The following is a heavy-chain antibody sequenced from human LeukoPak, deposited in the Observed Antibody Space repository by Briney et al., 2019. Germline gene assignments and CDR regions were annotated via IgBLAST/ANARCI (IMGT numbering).Heavy chain of an antibody. V-gene: IGHV4-59*01. D-gene: IGHD4-17*01. Sequence: PSETLSLTCTVSGGSISSYYWSWIRQPPGKGLEWIGYIYYSGSTNYNPSLKSRVTISVDTSKNQFSLKLSSVTAADTAVYYCARVNEGDYGIFMFDYWGQGTLVTVSS. CDR1: GGSISSYY. CDR3: ARVNEGDYGIFMFDY. CDR2: IYYSGST. J-gene: IGHJ4*02.